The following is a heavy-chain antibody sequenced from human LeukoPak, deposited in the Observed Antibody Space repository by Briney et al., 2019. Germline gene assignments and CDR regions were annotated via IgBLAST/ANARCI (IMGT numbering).Heavy chain of an antibody. CDR3: ARRKFGSSWRDY. D-gene: IGHD6-13*01. CDR2: IYTSGTT. CDR1: GGSISSYY. V-gene: IGHV4-4*07. Sequence: SETLSLTCTVSGGSISSYYWSWIRRPAGKGLEWIGRIYTSGTTNYNPSLKSRVTMSVDTSKNQFSLKLSSVTAADTAVYYCARRKFGSSWRDYWGQGTLVTVSS. J-gene: IGHJ4*02.